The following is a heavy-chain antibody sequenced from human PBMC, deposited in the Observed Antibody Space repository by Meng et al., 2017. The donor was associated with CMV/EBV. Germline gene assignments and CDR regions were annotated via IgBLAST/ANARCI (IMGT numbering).Heavy chain of an antibody. CDR2: IRSKANSYAT. CDR3: TRHQFAYCGGDCSGDDAFDI. J-gene: IGHJ3*02. CDR1: GFTFRRYD. Sequence: GGSLRLSCAASGFTFRRYDIHWVRQASGKGLEWVGRIRSKANSYATAYAASVKGRFTISRDDSKNTAYLQMNSLKTEDTAVYYCTRHQFAYCGGDCSGDDAFDIWGQGTMVTVSS. D-gene: IGHD2-21*01. V-gene: IGHV3-73*01.